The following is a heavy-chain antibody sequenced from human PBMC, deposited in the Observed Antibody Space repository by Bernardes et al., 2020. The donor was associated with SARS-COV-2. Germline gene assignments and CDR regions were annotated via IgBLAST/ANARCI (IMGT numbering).Heavy chain of an antibody. J-gene: IGHJ4*01. CDR1: GFTFGSYG. CDR2: IRFDGTNT. CDR3: AKELNWNHFDY. D-gene: IGHD1-20*01. Sequence: GGSLRLSCAASGFTFGSYGMTWVRQAPGKGLEWVAFIRFDGTNTYYADSVKGRFTISRDNSKNTLYLQMNSLRTEDTAVYYCAKELNWNHFDYWGQGSLVTGSS. V-gene: IGHV3-30*02.